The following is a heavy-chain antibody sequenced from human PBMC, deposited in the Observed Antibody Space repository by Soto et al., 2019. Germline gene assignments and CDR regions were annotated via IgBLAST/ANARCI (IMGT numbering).Heavy chain of an antibody. Sequence: EVQLLESGGGLVQPGGSLRLSCAASGFTFSTYAMNWVRQAPGKGLEWVSGISNGGGSTYYADSVKGRFTISRDNSKNTLYLQMNSLGAEDTAVYYCAKDGRQSALAWGQGALVTVSS. CDR2: ISNGGGST. CDR1: GFTFSTYA. J-gene: IGHJ5*02. CDR3: AKDGRQSALA. D-gene: IGHD3-16*02. V-gene: IGHV3-23*01.